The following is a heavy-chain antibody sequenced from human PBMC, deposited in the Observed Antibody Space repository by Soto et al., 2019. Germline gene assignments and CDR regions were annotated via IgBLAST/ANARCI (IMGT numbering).Heavy chain of an antibody. Sequence: SVKVSCKASGGTFSSYAISWVRQAPGQGLEWMGGIIPIFGTANYAQKFQGRVTITADESTSTAYMELSSLRSEDTAVYYCARDRSWVIFCVVTREYYYHYGMDVWGQGTTDTVSS. CDR3: ARDRSWVIFCVVTREYYYHYGMDV. CDR1: GGTFSSYA. CDR2: IIPIFGTA. D-gene: IGHD3-3*01. J-gene: IGHJ6*02. V-gene: IGHV1-69*13.